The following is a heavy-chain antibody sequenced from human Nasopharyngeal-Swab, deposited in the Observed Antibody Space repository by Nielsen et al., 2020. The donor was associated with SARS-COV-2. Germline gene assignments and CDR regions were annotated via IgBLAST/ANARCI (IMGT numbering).Heavy chain of an antibody. Sequence: WVRQAPGQGLEWMGWINPNSGGTNYAQKFQGWVTMTRDTSISTAYMELSRLRSDDTAVYYCAKDRITMIVEPDYWGQGTLVTVSS. J-gene: IGHJ4*02. CDR2: INPNSGGT. D-gene: IGHD3-22*01. CDR3: AKDRITMIVEPDY. V-gene: IGHV1-2*04.